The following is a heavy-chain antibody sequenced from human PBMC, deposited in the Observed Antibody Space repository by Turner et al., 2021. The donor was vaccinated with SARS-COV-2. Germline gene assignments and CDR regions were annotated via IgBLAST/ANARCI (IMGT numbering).Heavy chain of an antibody. CDR1: GGTFSTYA. CDR2: IIPIFGTA. Sequence: VQRGESGAEVKKPGSSVKVSCKASGGTFSTYAIPWVRQAPGQGLEWMGGIIPIFGTANYAKKFQVRVTITADESTITAYIELSSLVSVSPVFVYCASVGVGGSSWPKDFDYWGQGTLVTVSS. CDR3: ASVGVGGSSWPKDFDY. V-gene: IGHV1-69*01. J-gene: IGHJ4*02. D-gene: IGHD6-13*01.